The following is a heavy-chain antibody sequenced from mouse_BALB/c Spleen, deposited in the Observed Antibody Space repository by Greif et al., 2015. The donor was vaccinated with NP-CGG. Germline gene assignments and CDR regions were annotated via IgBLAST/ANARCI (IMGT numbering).Heavy chain of an antibody. CDR3: ARGDYGSSLYYAMDY. Sequence: QVQLQQSGPGLVAPSQSLSITCTVSGFSLTGYGVNWVRQPPGKGLEWLRMIWGDGSTDYNSALKSRLSISKDNSKSQVFLKMNSLQTDDTARYYCARGDYGSSLYYAMDYWGQGTSVTVSS. D-gene: IGHD1-1*01. J-gene: IGHJ4*01. CDR1: GFSLTGYG. CDR2: IWGDGST. V-gene: IGHV2-6-7*01.